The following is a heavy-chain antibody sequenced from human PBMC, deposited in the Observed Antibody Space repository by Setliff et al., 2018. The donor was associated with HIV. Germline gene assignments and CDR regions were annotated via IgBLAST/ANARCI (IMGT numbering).Heavy chain of an antibody. CDR3: ARAGRQGTTGYAFDS. Sequence: SGGSLRLSCAASGFTFSSYWMSWVRQAPGKGLEWVANIKQDGSENYYVDSVKGRFTISRDNAKNSLYLQMNSLRAEDTAVYYCARAGRQGTTGYAFDSWGQGTMVTVSS. CDR1: GFTFSSYW. CDR2: IKQDGSEN. V-gene: IGHV3-7*01. D-gene: IGHD3-10*01. J-gene: IGHJ3*02.